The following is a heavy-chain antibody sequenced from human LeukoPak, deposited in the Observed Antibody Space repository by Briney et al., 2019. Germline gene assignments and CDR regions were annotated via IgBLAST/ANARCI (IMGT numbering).Heavy chain of an antibody. V-gene: IGHV4-59*08. Sequence: SETLSLTCTVPGGSISSYYWSWIRQPPGKGLEWIGYIYYSGSTNYNPSLKSRVTISVDTSKNQFSLKLSSVTAADTAVYYCARQTFRLGFDYWGQGTLVTVSS. J-gene: IGHJ4*02. CDR1: GGSISSYY. CDR2: IYYSGST. CDR3: ARQTFRLGFDY. D-gene: IGHD2/OR15-2a*01.